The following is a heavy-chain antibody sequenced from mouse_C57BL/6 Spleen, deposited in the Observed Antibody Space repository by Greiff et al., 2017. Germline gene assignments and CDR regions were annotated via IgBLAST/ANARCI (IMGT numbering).Heavy chain of an antibody. D-gene: IGHD2-4*01. J-gene: IGHJ1*03. Sequence: QVQLQQPGAELVMPGASVKLSCKASGYTFTSYWMHWVKQRPGQGLEWIGEIDPSDSYTNYNQKFKGKSTLTVDKSSSTAYMQLSSLTSEDSAVYYCARGDYVWYFDVWGTGTTVTVSS. CDR1: GYTFTSYW. CDR2: IDPSDSYT. CDR3: ARGDYVWYFDV. V-gene: IGHV1-69*01.